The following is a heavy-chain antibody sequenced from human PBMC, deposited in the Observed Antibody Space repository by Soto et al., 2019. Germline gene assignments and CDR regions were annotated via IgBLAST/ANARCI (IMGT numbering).Heavy chain of an antibody. V-gene: IGHV4-61*01. Sequence: SETLSLTCTVSGGSVSSGSYYWSWIRQPPGKGLEWIGYIYYSGSTNYNPSLKSRVTISVDTSKNQFSLKLSSVTAADTAVYYCARGSGAPMVGRAFDIWGQGTMVTVSS. D-gene: IGHD2-15*01. CDR1: GGSVSSGSYY. CDR3: ARGSGAPMVGRAFDI. CDR2: IYYSGST. J-gene: IGHJ3*02.